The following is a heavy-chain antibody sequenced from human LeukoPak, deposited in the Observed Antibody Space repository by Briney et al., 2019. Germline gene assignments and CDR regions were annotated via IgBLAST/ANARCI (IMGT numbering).Heavy chain of an antibody. J-gene: IGHJ3*02. Sequence: GGSLRLSCAASGFTFSSYWMSWVRQAPGKGLEWVANIKQDGSEKYYVDSVKGRFTISRDNAKNSLYLQMNSLRAEDTAVYYCASSIAAADIDAFDIWGQGTVVTVSS. CDR2: IKQDGSEK. CDR3: ASSIAAADIDAFDI. V-gene: IGHV3-7*01. D-gene: IGHD6-13*01. CDR1: GFTFSSYW.